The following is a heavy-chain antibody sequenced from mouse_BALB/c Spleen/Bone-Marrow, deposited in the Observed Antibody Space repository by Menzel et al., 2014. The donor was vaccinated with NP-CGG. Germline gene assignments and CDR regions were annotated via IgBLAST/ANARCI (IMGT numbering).Heavy chain of an antibody. CDR3: AREGLSDFFAY. CDR2: ILPGSNGA. CDR1: GYTFSSYW. J-gene: IGHJ3*01. V-gene: IGHV1-9*01. Sequence: QAQLQQPGAELMKPGASVNISCKATGYTFSSYWIEWVKQRPGHGLEWTGDILPGSNGANYKEKFKGKATFTADTSSNTVYMEIDSLTSEDSAVYYCAREGLSDFFAYWSQGALVAISA. D-gene: IGHD3-1*01.